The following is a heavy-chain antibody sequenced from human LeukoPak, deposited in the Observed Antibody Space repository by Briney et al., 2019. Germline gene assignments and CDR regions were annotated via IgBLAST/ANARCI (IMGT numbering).Heavy chain of an antibody. CDR2: ISGSGGST. Sequence: GGSLRFSCAASGFTFSSYAMTWVRQAPGKGLEWVSTISGSGGSTYYADSVKGRFTISRDNSKNTLYLQMNSLRAEDTAVYYCAKKLEVLDYWGQGTLVTVSS. V-gene: IGHV3-23*01. CDR1: GFTFSSYA. J-gene: IGHJ4*02. CDR3: AKKLEVLDY. D-gene: IGHD3-10*01.